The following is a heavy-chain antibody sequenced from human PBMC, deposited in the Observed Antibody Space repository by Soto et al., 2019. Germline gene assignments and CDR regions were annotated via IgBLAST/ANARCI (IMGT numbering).Heavy chain of an antibody. Sequence: SETLSLTCTVSGGSISSYYWSWIRQPPGKGLEWIGYIYYSGSTNYNPSLKSRVTISVDTSKNQFSLKLSSVTAADTAVYYCARTTGKWLRGDYYYYMDVWGKGTTVTVS. CDR1: GGSISSYY. J-gene: IGHJ6*03. V-gene: IGHV4-59*01. CDR2: IYYSGST. CDR3: ARTTGKWLRGDYYYYMDV. D-gene: IGHD5-12*01.